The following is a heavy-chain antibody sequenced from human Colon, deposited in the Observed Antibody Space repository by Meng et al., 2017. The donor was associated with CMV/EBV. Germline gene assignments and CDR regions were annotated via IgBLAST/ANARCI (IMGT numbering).Heavy chain of an antibody. V-gene: IGHV3-30*04. Sequence: GESLKISCAASGFTFSSYAMHWVRQAPGKGLEWVAVISYDGSNKYYADSVKGRFTIPRDNSKNTLYLQMNSLRAEDTAVYYCAREADGYCSSTSCYHDNWFDPWGQGTLVTVSS. CDR3: AREADGYCSSTSCYHDNWFDP. J-gene: IGHJ5*02. CDR1: GFTFSSYA. CDR2: ISYDGSNK. D-gene: IGHD2-2*01.